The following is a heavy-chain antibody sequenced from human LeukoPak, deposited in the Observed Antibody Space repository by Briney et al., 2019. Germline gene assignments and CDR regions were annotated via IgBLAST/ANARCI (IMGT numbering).Heavy chain of an antibody. V-gene: IGHV4-34*01. CDR1: GGSFSGYY. D-gene: IGHD3-22*01. J-gene: IGHJ4*02. CDR2: INHSGST. Sequence: SETLSLTCAVYGGSFSGYYWSWIRQPPGKGLEWIGEINHSGSTNYNPSLKSRVTISVDTSKNQFSLKLSSVTAADTAVYYCARWGSEYYYDSSGYYSFDYWGQGTLVTVSS. CDR3: ARWGSEYYYDSSGYYSFDY.